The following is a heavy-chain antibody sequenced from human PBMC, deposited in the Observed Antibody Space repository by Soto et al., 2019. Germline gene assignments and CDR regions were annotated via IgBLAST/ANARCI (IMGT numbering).Heavy chain of an antibody. V-gene: IGHV4-30-4*01. CDR2: IYYSGST. D-gene: IGHD5-18*01. Sequence: SETLSLTCTVSGGSISSGDYYWSWIRQPPGKGLEWIGYIYYSGSTYYNPSLKSRVTISVDTSKNQFSLKLSSVTAADTAVYYCAREVSYGARFDYWGQGTLVTVSS. J-gene: IGHJ4*02. CDR3: AREVSYGARFDY. CDR1: GGSISSGDYY.